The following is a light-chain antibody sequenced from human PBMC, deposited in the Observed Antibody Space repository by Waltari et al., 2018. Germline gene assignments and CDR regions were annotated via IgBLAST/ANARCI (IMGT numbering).Light chain of an antibody. CDR3: QRYNSAPFT. Sequence: DIQMTQSPSSLSAYVGDRVTITRRASQGSRNFLAWYQQKPGKTPKLLIYDASTLRSGVPSRFSGSGFGTDFTLTISGLQPEDVATYYCQRYNSAPFTFGPGTKVDVK. V-gene: IGKV1-27*01. CDR1: QGSRNF. CDR2: DAS. J-gene: IGKJ3*01.